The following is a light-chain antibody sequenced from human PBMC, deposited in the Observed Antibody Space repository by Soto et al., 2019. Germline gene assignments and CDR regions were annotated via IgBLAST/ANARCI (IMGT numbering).Light chain of an antibody. CDR3: AAWDDSLNVYV. CDR2: YDD. Sequence: QSVLTQPPSVSEAPRQRVTISCSGSSSNNGNNAVNWYQQLPGKAPKLLIYYDDLLPSGVSDRFSGSKSGTSASLAISGLQSEDEADYYCAAWDDSLNVYVFGTGTKVTVL. CDR1: SSNNGNNA. V-gene: IGLV1-36*01. J-gene: IGLJ1*01.